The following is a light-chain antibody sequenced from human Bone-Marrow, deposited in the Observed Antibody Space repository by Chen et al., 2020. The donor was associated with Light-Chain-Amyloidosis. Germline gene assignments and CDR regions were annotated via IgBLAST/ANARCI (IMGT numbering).Light chain of an antibody. CDR3: SSYTSSSAPVV. V-gene: IGLV2-14*03. CDR1: RSDVGGYDY. Sequence: QSALTQPASVSASPGPSITIYCTGSRSDVGGYDYVSWYQQHPGKAPKLLIYDVRIRPSGVSNRFSGSKSGNTASLAISGLLTEDEAAYYCSSYTSSSAPVVFGGGTKLTVL. J-gene: IGLJ2*01. CDR2: DVR.